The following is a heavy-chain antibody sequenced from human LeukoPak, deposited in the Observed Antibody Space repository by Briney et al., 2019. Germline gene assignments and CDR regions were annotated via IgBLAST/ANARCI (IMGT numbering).Heavy chain of an antibody. D-gene: IGHD6-13*01. CDR2: ISSSGSTI. V-gene: IGHV3-48*03. J-gene: IGHJ4*02. CDR1: GFTFSSYE. CDR3: ARSTSFAAAAFDY. Sequence: PGGSLRLSCAASGFTFSSYEMNWVRQAPGKGLEWVSYISSSGSTIYYADSVKGRFTISRDNAKNSLYLQMNSLRVEDTAVYYCARSTSFAAAAFDYWGQGTLVTVSS.